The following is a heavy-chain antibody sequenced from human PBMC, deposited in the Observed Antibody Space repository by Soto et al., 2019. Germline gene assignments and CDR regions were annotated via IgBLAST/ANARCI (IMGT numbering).Heavy chain of an antibody. CDR2: INSYNGDT. CDR3: ARDWNHVGPDH. J-gene: IGHJ4*02. D-gene: IGHD1-1*01. V-gene: IGHV1-18*01. CDR1: GYTFTTMG. Sequence: QVKLMQSGAEVKKPGASVKVSCETSGYTFTTMGISWVRQAPGQGLEWMGWINSYNGDTDYAQNLQDRVTLTRDTSTSTAYLELRSLRSDDSAVYCCARDWNHVGPDHWGQGTLVTVSS.